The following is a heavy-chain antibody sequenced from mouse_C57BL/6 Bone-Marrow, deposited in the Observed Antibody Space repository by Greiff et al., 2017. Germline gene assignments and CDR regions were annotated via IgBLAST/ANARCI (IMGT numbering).Heavy chain of an antibody. J-gene: IGHJ1*03. D-gene: IGHD1-1*01. CDR1: GYSITSDY. CDR3: ARLPWGSSYVRYVDV. CDR2: ISYSGST. Sequence: DVQLVESGPGLAKPSQSLSLTCSVTGYSITSDYWNWIRKFPGNKLEYLGYISYSGSTYYTPSHKSRISITRDTSKNQYYLQLNSVTTEDTATYYCARLPWGSSYVRYVDVWGTGTTVTVSS. V-gene: IGHV3-8*01.